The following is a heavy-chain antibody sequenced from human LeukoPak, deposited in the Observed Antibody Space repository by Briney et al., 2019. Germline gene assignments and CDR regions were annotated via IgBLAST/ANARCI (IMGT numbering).Heavy chain of an antibody. D-gene: IGHD3-10*01. J-gene: IGHJ4*02. V-gene: IGHV1-69*04. CDR3: ARGISRFGESHLDY. Sequence: SVKVSCKASGYTFTSYYMHWVRQAPGQGLEWMGRIIPILGIANYAQKFQGRVTITADKSTSTAYMELSSLRSEDTAVYYCARGISRFGESHLDYWGQGTLVTVSS. CDR1: GYTFTSYY. CDR2: IIPILGIA.